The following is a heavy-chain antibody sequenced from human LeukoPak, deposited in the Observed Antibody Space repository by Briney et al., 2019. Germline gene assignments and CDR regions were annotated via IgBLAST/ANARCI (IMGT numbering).Heavy chain of an antibody. CDR1: GFTFNTYS. Sequence: GGSLRLSCAASGFTFNTYSVNWVRQAPGKGPEWVSFISSTSRNIYYADSVKGRFTVSRDNAKNSLFLQMSSLRVEDTAVYFCARGQRRGIFAYYSYMDVWGKGTTVTVSS. CDR3: ARGQRRGIFAYYSYMDV. CDR2: ISSTSRNI. D-gene: IGHD1-26*01. J-gene: IGHJ6*03. V-gene: IGHV3-21*01.